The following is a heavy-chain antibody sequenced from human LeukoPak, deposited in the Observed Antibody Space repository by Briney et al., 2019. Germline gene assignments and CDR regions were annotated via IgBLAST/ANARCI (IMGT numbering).Heavy chain of an antibody. Sequence: PGGSLRLSCAASGFTFSRYWMNWVRQAPGKGLEWVANINQDGSETYYEDSVKGRFTISRDNAKDSLNLQMNSLRAEDTAVYYCARRYDELDYWGQGTLVTVSS. CDR3: ARRYDELDY. V-gene: IGHV3-7*03. D-gene: IGHD5-12*01. J-gene: IGHJ4*02. CDR1: GFTFSRYW. CDR2: INQDGSET.